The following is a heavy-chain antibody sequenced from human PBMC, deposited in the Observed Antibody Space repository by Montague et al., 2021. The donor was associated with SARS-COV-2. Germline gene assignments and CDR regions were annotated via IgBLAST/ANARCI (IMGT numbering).Heavy chain of an antibody. Sequence: SETLSLTCAVYRGSVKSYYWTWIRQAPGKGLAWIGEINHSGTTNYNPSLKSRVTMSIDASKRQFSLRLNSVSAAGTAVYFCARGRPVQGSIRHFESVSSGVLDLWGPGSLVIVS. D-gene: IGHD2-8*01. CDR2: INHSGTT. CDR3: ARGRPVQGSIRHFESVSSGVLDL. V-gene: IGHV4-34*01. CDR1: RGSVKSYY. J-gene: IGHJ4*03.